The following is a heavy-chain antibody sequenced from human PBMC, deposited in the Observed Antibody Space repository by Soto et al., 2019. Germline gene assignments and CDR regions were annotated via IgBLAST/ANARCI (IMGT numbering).Heavy chain of an antibody. J-gene: IGHJ6*02. CDR3: AKDRSSGWATSYGMDV. CDR1: GFTFSSYA. CDR2: ISGSDNNT. Sequence: GGSLRLSCAASGFTFSSYAMSWVRQAPGKGLEWVSAISGSDNNTYYADSVKGRFAISRDNSKNTLYLQMNSLRAEDTAVYYCAKDRSSGWATSYGMDVWGQGTTVTVSS. V-gene: IGHV3-23*01. D-gene: IGHD6-19*01.